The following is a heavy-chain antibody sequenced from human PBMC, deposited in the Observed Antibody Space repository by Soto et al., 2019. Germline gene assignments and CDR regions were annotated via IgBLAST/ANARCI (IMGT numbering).Heavy chain of an antibody. Sequence: QITLKESGPALVEPTQTLTLTCTFSGFSLSAPGAGVAWIRQPPGKALEWLAFFYWNGEKRFSPSLKTRLTVNRDSARNEVVLTVTDMDAVDSGTYFCAHEAKQYFFDFWGPGTQVTV. V-gene: IGHV2-5*01. J-gene: IGHJ5*01. CDR2: FYWNGEK. CDR1: GFSLSAPGAG. CDR3: AHEAKQYFFDF.